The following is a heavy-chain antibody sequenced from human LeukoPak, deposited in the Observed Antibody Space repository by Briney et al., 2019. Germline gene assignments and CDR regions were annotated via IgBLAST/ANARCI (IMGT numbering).Heavy chain of an antibody. V-gene: IGHV4-31*03. CDR2: ISHSGST. J-gene: IGHJ3*02. CDR3: ARETLSTHAYDI. Sequence: PPETLSLICTVSGGSISSGGNYWSWIRQHPGKGLEWIGYISHSGSTYDNPSLRSRVSISIDTTRNQFSLRLSSVTAADTAMYYCARETLSTHAYDIWGQGTMVTVSS. CDR1: GGSISSGGNY. D-gene: IGHD2-2*01.